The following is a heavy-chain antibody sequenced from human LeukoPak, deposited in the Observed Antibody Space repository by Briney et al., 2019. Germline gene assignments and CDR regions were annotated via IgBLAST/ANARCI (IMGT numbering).Heavy chain of an antibody. V-gene: IGHV1-8*01. CDR3: ARTLGDSSCYYDYYYYMDV. CDR1: GYTFTSYD. Sequence: GASVKVSCKASGYTFTSYDINWVRQATGKGLEWMGWMNPNSGNTGYAQKFQGRVTMTRNTSISTAYLELSSLRSEDTAVYYCARTLGDSSCYYDYYYYMDVWGKGTTVTVSS. D-gene: IGHD3-22*01. CDR2: MNPNSGNT. J-gene: IGHJ6*03.